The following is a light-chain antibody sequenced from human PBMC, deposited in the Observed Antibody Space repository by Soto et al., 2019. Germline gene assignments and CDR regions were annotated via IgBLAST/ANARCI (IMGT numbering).Light chain of an antibody. CDR1: QSVSSSY. CDR2: GAS. J-gene: IGKJ1*01. V-gene: IGKV3-20*01. CDR3: HQYGSSAWT. Sequence: DTVLTQPPGTLSLSPGERATLSCRASQSVSSSYLAWYQQKPGQAPRLLIYGASSRATGIPDRFSGSGSGTDFTLTISRLEAEDFAVYYCHQYGSSAWTFGQGTEV.